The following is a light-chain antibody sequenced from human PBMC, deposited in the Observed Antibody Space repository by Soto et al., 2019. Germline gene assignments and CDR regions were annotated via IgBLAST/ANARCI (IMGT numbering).Light chain of an antibody. CDR2: NTS. V-gene: IGKV3-15*01. J-gene: IGKJ1*01. CDR1: QSVSSN. CDR3: QQYDAWPPT. Sequence: EIVMTQSPATLSVSPGERATLSCRASQSVSSNLAWYQQRPGQAPRLVIFNTSSRPTGIPARFSGSGSGTEFTLTISSLQSEDLAVYFCQQYDAWPPTFGPGTKVDIK.